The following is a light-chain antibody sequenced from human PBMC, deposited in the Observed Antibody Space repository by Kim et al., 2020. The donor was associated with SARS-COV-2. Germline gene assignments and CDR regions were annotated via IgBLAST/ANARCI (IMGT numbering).Light chain of an antibody. CDR1: QGITNS. Sequence: GDRVTITCRSRQGITNSLAWYQQKPGKVPQVLIYAASVLQSGVPSRFSGSGSGTDFTLTISSLQLEDVSTYYCQKYNSAPWTFGQGTKV. V-gene: IGKV1-27*01. CDR3: QKYNSAPWT. J-gene: IGKJ1*01. CDR2: AAS.